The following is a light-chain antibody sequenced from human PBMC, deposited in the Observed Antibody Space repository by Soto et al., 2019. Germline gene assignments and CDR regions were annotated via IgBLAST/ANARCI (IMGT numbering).Light chain of an antibody. CDR2: TAS. J-gene: IGKJ4*01. CDR3: QQHANWPPLT. CDR1: QNVRDL. Sequence: EVVMTQSPATLSVSPGERATLSCRASQNVRDLLVWYQQRPGQAPRLLIHTASTRATGIPARFSGSGSGTEFTLTISSLQSEDVAVYYCQQHANWPPLTFGGGTKVQIK. V-gene: IGKV3-15*01.